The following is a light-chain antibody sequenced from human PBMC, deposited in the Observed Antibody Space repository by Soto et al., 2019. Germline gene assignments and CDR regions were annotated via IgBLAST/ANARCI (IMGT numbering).Light chain of an antibody. CDR1: QSISRY. CDR3: QQSYSTLLT. J-gene: IGKJ4*01. CDR2: DGS. V-gene: IGKV1-39*01. Sequence: DIQMTQSPSSLSASVGDRVTITCRASQSISRYLNWYQQKPGKAPKLLIYDGSSLQSGVPSRFSGSGSGTDFTLNISSLQPEDFATYYCQQSYSTLLTFGGGTKVEIK.